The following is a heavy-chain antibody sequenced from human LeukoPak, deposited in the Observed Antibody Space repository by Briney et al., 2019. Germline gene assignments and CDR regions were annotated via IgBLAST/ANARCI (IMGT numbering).Heavy chain of an antibody. J-gene: IGHJ3*02. CDR3: ARDRCSSTSCYPMRDAFDI. V-gene: IGHV1-69*01. CDR1: GGTFSSYA. Sequence: SVKVSCKASGGTFSSYAISWVRQAPGQGLEWMGGIIPIFGTANYAQKFQGRVTITADESTSTAYMELSSLRSEDTAAYYCARDRCSSTSCYPMRDAFDIWGQGTMVTVSS. D-gene: IGHD2-2*01. CDR2: IIPIFGTA.